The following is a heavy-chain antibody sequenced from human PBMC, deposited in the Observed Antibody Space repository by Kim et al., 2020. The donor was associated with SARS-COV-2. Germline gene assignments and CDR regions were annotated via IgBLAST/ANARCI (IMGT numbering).Heavy chain of an antibody. D-gene: IGHD1-26*01. CDR3: AREGVGATIDY. Sequence: TEYAASVKGRFTISRDDSKNSLYLQMNSLKTEDTAVYYCAREGVGATIDYWGQGTLVTVSS. V-gene: IGHV3-72*01. J-gene: IGHJ4*02. CDR2: T.